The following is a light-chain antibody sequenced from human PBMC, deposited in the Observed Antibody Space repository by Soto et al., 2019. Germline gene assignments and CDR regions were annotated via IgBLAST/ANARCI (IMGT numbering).Light chain of an antibody. V-gene: IGLV2-8*01. J-gene: IGLJ2*01. CDR1: SSDVGGYNY. Sequence: QSVLTQPPSASGSPGQSVTISCTGTSSDVGGYNYVSWYQQHPGKAPKLIIYEVSKRPSGVPDRFSGSKFGNTASLTVSGLQAEDEADYYCSSYAGSNGFVVFGGGTKRTVL. CDR2: EVS. CDR3: SSYAGSNGFVV.